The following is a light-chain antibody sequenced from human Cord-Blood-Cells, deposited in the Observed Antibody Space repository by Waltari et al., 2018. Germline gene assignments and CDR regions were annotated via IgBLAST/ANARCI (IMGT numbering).Light chain of an antibody. CDR1: SSDVGGYNY. V-gene: IGLV2-8*01. J-gene: IGLJ1*01. CDR3: SSYAGSNIV. CDR2: EVS. Sequence: QSALTQPPSASGSPGQSVTLSCTGTSSDVGGYNYVSWHEQPPGKAPKLMIYEVSKRPSGVPDRFSGSKSGNTASLTVSGLQAEDEADYYCSSYAGSNIVFGTGTKVTVL.